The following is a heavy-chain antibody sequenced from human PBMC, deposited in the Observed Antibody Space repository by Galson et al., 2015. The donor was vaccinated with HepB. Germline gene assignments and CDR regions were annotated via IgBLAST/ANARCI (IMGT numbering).Heavy chain of an antibody. Sequence: SLRLSCAASGFTFSSYAMSWVRQAPGKGLEWVSGISGSGGNTYYADSVKGRFTISRDNSKNTLYLQMNSLRAEDMAVYYCAKDGPGFSSGWYDYWGQGTLVTVSS. CDR3: AKDGPGFSSGWYDY. J-gene: IGHJ4*02. D-gene: IGHD6-19*01. V-gene: IGHV3-23*01. CDR2: ISGSGGNT. CDR1: GFTFSSYA.